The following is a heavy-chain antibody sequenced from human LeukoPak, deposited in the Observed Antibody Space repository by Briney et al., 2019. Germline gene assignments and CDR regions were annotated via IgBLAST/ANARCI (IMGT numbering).Heavy chain of an antibody. CDR1: GGSISSGGYY. D-gene: IGHD6-19*01. CDR3: ARGFLGYSSGWYYYYYMDV. Sequence: SETLSLTCTVSGGSISSGGYYWSWIRQPPGKGLEWIGYIYHSGSTYYNPSLKSRVTISVDRSKNQFSLKLSSVTAADTAVYYCARGFLGYSSGWYYYYYMDVWGKGTTVTVSS. V-gene: IGHV4-30-2*01. J-gene: IGHJ6*03. CDR2: IYHSGST.